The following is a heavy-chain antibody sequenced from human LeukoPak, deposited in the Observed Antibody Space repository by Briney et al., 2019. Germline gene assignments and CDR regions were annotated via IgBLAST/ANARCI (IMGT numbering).Heavy chain of an antibody. Sequence: GGSLRLSCAASGFTFSDYYMSWIRQAPAKGLEWVSYISSSGSTIYYADYVKGRFTISRDNAKNSLYLQMNSLRAEDTAVYYCARDNPGGLWFGESGYLGQGTLVTVSS. CDR2: ISSSGSTI. D-gene: IGHD3-10*01. CDR3: ARDNPGGLWFGESGY. V-gene: IGHV3-11*04. J-gene: IGHJ4*02. CDR1: GFTFSDYY.